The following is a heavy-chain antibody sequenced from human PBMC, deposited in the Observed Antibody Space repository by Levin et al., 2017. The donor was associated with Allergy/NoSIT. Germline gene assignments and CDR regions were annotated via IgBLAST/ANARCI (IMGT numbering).Heavy chain of an antibody. V-gene: IGHV3-30*18. Sequence: GGSLRLSCAASGFTFSSYGMHWVRQAPGKGLEWVAVISYDGSNKYYADSVKGRFTISRDNSKNTLYLQMNSLRAEDTAVYYCAKDWGSGSYPNWFDPWGQGTLVTVSS. CDR2: ISYDGSNK. J-gene: IGHJ5*02. D-gene: IGHD3-10*01. CDR3: AKDWGSGSYPNWFDP. CDR1: GFTFSSYG.